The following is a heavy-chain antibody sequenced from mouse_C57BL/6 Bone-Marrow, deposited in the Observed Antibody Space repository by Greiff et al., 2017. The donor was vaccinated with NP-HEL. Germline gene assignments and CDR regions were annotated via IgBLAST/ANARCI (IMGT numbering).Heavy chain of an antibody. Sequence: VQLQQSGAELARPGASVKLSCKASGYTFTSYGISWVKQRTGQGLEWIGEIYPRSGNTYYNEKFKGKATLTADKSSSTAYMELRSLTSENSAVYFCARFPHYYGSSYGYWYFDVWGTGTTVTVSS. J-gene: IGHJ1*03. CDR1: GYTFTSYG. V-gene: IGHV1-81*01. D-gene: IGHD1-1*01. CDR2: IYPRSGNT. CDR3: ARFPHYYGSSYGYWYFDV.